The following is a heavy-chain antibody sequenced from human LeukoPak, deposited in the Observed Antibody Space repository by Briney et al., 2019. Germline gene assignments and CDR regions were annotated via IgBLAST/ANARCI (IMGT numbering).Heavy chain of an antibody. CDR1: GFTFSAYY. Sequence: GGSLRLSCAASGFTFSAYYMSWIRQAPGKGLESVSDISSSSSYTNYADSVKGRFTISRDNAKNSLYLQKNSLRAEDTAVYYCASYYGSGSYYNTIPFDYWGQGTLVTVSS. V-gene: IGHV3-11*06. CDR3: ASYYGSGSYYNTIPFDY. CDR2: ISSSSSYT. J-gene: IGHJ4*02. D-gene: IGHD3-10*01.